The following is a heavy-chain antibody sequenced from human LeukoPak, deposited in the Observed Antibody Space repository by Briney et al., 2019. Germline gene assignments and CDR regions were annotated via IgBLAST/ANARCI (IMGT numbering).Heavy chain of an antibody. J-gene: IGHJ4*02. CDR2: IYPRDGST. V-gene: IGHV1-46*01. CDR1: GYTFTSNY. Sequence: ASVKVSCKASGYTFTSNYIHWVRQAPGQGLEWMGMIYPRDGSTSYAQKFQGRVTVTRDTSTSTVHMELSGLRSEDTAVYYCARDIGKTFDYWGQGTLVTVSS. D-gene: IGHD4-23*01. CDR3: ARDIGKTFDY.